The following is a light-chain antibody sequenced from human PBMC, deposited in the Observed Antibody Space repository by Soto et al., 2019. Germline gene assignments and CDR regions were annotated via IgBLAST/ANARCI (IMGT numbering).Light chain of an antibody. CDR2: DAS. Sequence: ESVLTQSPATLSLSPGDRATLYCRAIQSITNSLAWYRHQPGQPPRLLIYDASKRATGIPARFIGSGSGTHFTLTISRLEPEDFEVYYCQQFSSYPLTFGGGTKVDIK. CDR1: QSITNS. J-gene: IGKJ4*01. CDR3: QQFSSYPLT. V-gene: IGKV3-11*01.